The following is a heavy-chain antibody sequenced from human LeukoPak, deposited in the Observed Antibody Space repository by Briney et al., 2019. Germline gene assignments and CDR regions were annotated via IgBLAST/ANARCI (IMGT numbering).Heavy chain of an antibody. D-gene: IGHD5-18*01. CDR3: ARDLMSGYSFTFDY. CDR1: GFTFSSYG. CDR2: IRYDGSNK. J-gene: IGHJ4*02. V-gene: IGHV3-30*02. Sequence: PGGSLRLSCAASGFTFSSYGMHWVRQAPGKGLEWVAFIRYDGSNKYYADSVKGRFTISRDNSKNTLYLQMNSLRAEDTAVYYCARDLMSGYSFTFDYWGQGTLVTVSS.